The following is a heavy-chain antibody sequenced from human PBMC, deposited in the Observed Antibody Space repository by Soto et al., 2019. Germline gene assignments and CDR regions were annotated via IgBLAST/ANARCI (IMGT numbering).Heavy chain of an antibody. CDR3: AKGAYSGSDLDY. CDR1: GFTFRSYG. D-gene: IGHD1-26*01. J-gene: IGHJ4*02. CDR2: ISYDGSNK. V-gene: IGHV3-30*18. Sequence: QVQLVESGGGVVQPGRSLRLSCAASGFTFRSYGMPGVRQAPGKGLEWVAVISYDGSNKYYADSVKGRFTISRDNSKNTLYLQMNSRRDEDTAVYYGAKGAYSGSDLDYWGQGTLVTVSS.